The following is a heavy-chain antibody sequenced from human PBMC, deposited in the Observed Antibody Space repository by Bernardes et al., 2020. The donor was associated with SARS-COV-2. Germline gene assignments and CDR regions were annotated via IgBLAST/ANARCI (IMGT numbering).Heavy chain of an antibody. D-gene: IGHD3-3*01. CDR2: ITGSGGTR. V-gene: IGHV3-23*01. Sequence: SLRLSCAASGFTFSSYAMSWVRQAPGKGLEWVSAITGSGGTRNYADSVKGRFTISRDNSKNSLYLEMNSLRADDTAVYYCARVMDDFWSGYWTWGMDVWGQGTTVTVSS. CDR1: GFTFSSYA. CDR3: ARVMDDFWSGYWTWGMDV. J-gene: IGHJ6*02.